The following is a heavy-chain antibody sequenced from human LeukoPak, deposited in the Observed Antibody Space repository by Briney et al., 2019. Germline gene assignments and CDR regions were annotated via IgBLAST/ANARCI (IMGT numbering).Heavy chain of an antibody. CDR3: AKFQAVAGTFDAFDI. CDR1: GFTFSSYA. CDR2: ISDSGGST. Sequence: GGSLRLSCAASGFTFSSYAMSWVRQAPGKGLEWVSAISDSGGSTYYADSVKGRFTISRDNSKNTLYLQMNSLRAEDTALYYCAKFQAVAGTFDAFDIWGQGTMVTVSS. J-gene: IGHJ3*02. D-gene: IGHD6-19*01. V-gene: IGHV3-23*01.